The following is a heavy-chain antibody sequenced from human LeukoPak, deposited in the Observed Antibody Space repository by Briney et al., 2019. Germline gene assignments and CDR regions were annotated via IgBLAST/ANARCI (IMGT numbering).Heavy chain of an antibody. CDR3: ARTYYDILTGYPYFDY. J-gene: IGHJ4*02. CDR1: GGSISSSYSY. D-gene: IGHD3-9*01. CDR2: IYYSGST. V-gene: IGHV4-39*07. Sequence: SETLSLTCIVSGGSISSSYSYWGWIRQPPGKGLEWIGNIYYSGSTYYSPSLTSRVTVSVDTSENQFSLKLSSVTAADTAVYYCARTYYDILTGYPYFDYWGQGTLVTVSS.